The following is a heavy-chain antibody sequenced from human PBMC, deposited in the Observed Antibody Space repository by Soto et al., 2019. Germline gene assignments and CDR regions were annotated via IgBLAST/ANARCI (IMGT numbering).Heavy chain of an antibody. CDR1: GFSLSSNAVG. CDR3: AHGSGWLSDY. V-gene: IGHV2-5*01. Sequence: QITLKESGPTLLKPTQTLTLTCTFSGFSLSSNAVGVNWIRQPPGKALECLALIYWNDDNHYSPSLRSRLTITKDTSKIQVVLTRTNVDPVVTATYYCAHGSGWLSDYWGQGTLVTVSS. J-gene: IGHJ4*02. D-gene: IGHD6-19*01. CDR2: IYWNDDN.